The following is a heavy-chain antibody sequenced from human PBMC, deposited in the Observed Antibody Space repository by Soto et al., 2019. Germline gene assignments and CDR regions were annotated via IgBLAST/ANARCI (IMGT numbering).Heavy chain of an antibody. CDR1: GGSISSGGYY. CDR2: IYYSGST. V-gene: IGHV4-31*03. Sequence: KPSETLSLTCTVSGGSISSGGYYWSWIRQHPGKGLEWIGYIYYSGSTYYNPSLKSRVTISVDTSKNQFSLKLSSVTAADTAVYYCARALRGSYSAFDSWGQGTMVTVSS. D-gene: IGHD3-10*01. J-gene: IGHJ3*02. CDR3: ARALRGSYSAFDS.